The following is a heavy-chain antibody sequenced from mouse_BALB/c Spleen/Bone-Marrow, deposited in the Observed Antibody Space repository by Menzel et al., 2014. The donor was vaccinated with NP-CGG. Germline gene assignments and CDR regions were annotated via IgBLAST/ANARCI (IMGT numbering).Heavy chain of an antibody. CDR1: GFNIKDTY. CDR3: ASLYDYIY. Sequence: VQLQQSGAELVKPGASVKLSCTASGFNIKDTYMHWVKQRPEQGLEWIGRIDPANGNTKYDPKFQGKATITADTSSNTAYLQLSGLTSEDTAVYYCASLYDYIYWGQGTLVTVSA. J-gene: IGHJ3*01. V-gene: IGHV14-3*02. CDR2: IDPANGNT. D-gene: IGHD2-4*01.